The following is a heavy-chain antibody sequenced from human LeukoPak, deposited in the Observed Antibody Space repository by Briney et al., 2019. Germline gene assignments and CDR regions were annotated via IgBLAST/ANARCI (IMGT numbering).Heavy chain of an antibody. CDR1: GYTFTGYY. J-gene: IGHJ4*02. D-gene: IGHD3-10*01. V-gene: IGHV1-2*02. Sequence: ASVKVSCKASGYTFTGYYMHWVRQAPGQGLEWMGWINPNSGGTNYAQKFQGRVTMTRDTSTSTVYMELSSLRSEDTAVYYCGSTGYGSGSYAIDYWGQGTLVTVSS. CDR3: GSTGYGSGSYAIDY. CDR2: INPNSGGT.